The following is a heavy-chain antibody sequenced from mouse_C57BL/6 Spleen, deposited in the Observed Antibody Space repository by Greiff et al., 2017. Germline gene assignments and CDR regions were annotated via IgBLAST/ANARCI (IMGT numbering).Heavy chain of an antibody. J-gene: IGHJ4*01. V-gene: IGHV3-6*01. CDR3: ARGGLLPYAMDY. Sequence: EVKLQESGPGLVKPSQSLSLTCSVTGYSITSGYYWNWIRQFPGNKLEWMGYISYDGSNNYNPSLKNRISITRDTSKNQFFLKLNSVTTEDTATYYCARGGLLPYAMDYWGQGTSVTVSS. CDR1: GYSITSGYY. D-gene: IGHD2-3*01. CDR2: ISYDGSN.